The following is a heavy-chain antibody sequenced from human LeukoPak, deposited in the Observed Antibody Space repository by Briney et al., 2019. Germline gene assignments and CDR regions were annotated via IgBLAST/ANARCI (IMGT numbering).Heavy chain of an antibody. CDR3: ARVKSSSGWYSWVTTYYFDY. CDR2: INWNGGST. V-gene: IGHV3-20*04. D-gene: IGHD6-19*01. CDR1: GFTFSSYA. J-gene: IGHJ4*02. Sequence: PGGSLRLSCAASGFTFSSYAMSWVRQAPGKGLEWVSGINWNGGSTGYADSVKGRFTISRDNAKNSLYLQMNSLRAEDTALYYCARVKSSSGWYSWVTTYYFDYWGQGTLVTVSS.